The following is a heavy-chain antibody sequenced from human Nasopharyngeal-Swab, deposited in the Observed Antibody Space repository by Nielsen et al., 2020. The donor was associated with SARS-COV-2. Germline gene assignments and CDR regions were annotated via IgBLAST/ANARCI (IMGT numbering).Heavy chain of an antibody. Sequence: GESLKISCAASGFTFSSYGMHWVRQAPGKGLEWVAVISYDGSNKYYADSVKGRFTISRDNSKNTLYLQMNSLRAEDTAVYYCARGSGSYKEILFDYWGQGTLVTVSP. CDR2: ISYDGSNK. CDR1: GFTFSSYG. J-gene: IGHJ4*02. CDR3: ARGSGSYKEILFDY. V-gene: IGHV3-30*03. D-gene: IGHD1-26*01.